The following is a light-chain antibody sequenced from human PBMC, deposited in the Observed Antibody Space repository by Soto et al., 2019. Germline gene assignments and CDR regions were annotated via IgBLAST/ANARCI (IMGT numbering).Light chain of an antibody. CDR1: SANIGNNY. J-gene: IGLJ2*01. CDR3: LTWDSSLSVAV. Sequence: QSVLTQPPSVSAAPGQKVTISCSGSSANIGNNYVSWYHQVPGTAPKVVIYDNDQRPSRTPDRFSGSKSGTSATLGITGLQAGDEADYYCLTWDSSLSVAVFGGGTKLTVL. V-gene: IGLV1-51*01. CDR2: DND.